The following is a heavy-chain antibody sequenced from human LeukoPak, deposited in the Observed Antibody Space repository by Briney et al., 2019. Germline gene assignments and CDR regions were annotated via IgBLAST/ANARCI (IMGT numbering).Heavy chain of an antibody. Sequence: SETLSLTCTVSGGSISSYYWSWIRQPPGKGLEWIGYIYYSGSTNYNPSLKSRVTISVDTSKNQFSLKLSSVTAADTAVYYCARGRGGPRGYSSGWLGYWGQGTLVTVSS. V-gene: IGHV4-59*12. CDR2: IYYSGST. CDR1: GGSISSYY. D-gene: IGHD6-19*01. CDR3: ARGRGGPRGYSSGWLGY. J-gene: IGHJ4*02.